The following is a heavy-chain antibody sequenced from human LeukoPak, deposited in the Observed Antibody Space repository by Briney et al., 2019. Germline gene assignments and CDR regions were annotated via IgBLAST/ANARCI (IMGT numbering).Heavy chain of an antibody. Sequence: GGSLRLSCAASGFTFSSYGMHWVRQAPGKGLEWVAFIQFDGSHIFYTDSVRGRFTISRDNSKNTLYLKMSSLRAEDTAVFYCAKPSDQLLYSKLDYWGQGTLVTVSS. V-gene: IGHV3-30*02. CDR1: GFTFSSYG. CDR3: AKPSDQLLYSKLDY. CDR2: IQFDGSHI. D-gene: IGHD2-8*01. J-gene: IGHJ4*02.